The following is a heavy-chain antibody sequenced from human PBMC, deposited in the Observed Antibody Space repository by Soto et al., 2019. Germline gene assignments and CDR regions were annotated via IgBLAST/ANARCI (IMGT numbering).Heavy chain of an antibody. CDR1: GFTFSDYY. CDR2: ISSSGSTI. J-gene: IGHJ3*02. Sequence: GGSLRLSCAASGFTFSDYYMSWIRQAPGKGLEWVSYISSSGSTIYYADSVKGRFTISRDNAKNSLYLQMNSLRAEDTAVYYCARDSGKAHPSIAVAGTRGAFDIWGQGTMVTVSS. CDR3: ARDSGKAHPSIAVAGTRGAFDI. V-gene: IGHV3-11*01. D-gene: IGHD6-19*01.